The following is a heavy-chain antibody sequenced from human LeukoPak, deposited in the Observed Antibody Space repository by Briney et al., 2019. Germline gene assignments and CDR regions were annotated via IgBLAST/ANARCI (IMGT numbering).Heavy chain of an antibody. CDR2: INPSTGGT. J-gene: IGHJ4*02. D-gene: IGHD6-19*01. CDR3: AKVIEGAVAFDY. V-gene: IGHV1-2*02. CDR1: GYTFTGYY. Sequence: ASVKVSCKASGYTFTGYYMHWVRQAPGQGLEWMGWINPSTGGTNYAERFQGRVTMTRDTSISTAYMELSRLRSDDTAVYYCAKVIEGAVAFDYWGQGTLVTVSS.